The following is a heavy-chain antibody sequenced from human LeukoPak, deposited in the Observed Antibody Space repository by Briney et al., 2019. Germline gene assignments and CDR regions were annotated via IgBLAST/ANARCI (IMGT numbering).Heavy chain of an antibody. CDR1: GGSISSSNW. V-gene: IGHV4-4*02. CDR2: SYYSGST. CDR3: ARDKSVDV. Sequence: SGTLSLTCAVSGGSISSSNWWSWVRQPPGKWLEWIGESYYSGSTNYNPSLKSRVTISGDKSKNQFSLKLSSVTAADTAGYYCARDKSVDVWGKGTTVTVSS. J-gene: IGHJ6*04.